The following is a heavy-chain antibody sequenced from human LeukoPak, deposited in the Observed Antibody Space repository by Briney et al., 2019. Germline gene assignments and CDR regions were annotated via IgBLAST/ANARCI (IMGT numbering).Heavy chain of an antibody. CDR2: ISALNGNT. CDR1: GYIFTSYG. V-gene: IGHV1-18*04. CDR3: ARLRTYYDFWSGYYDWFDP. D-gene: IGHD3-3*01. Sequence: ASVKVSCEASGYIFTSYGFAWVRQAPGQGLEWMGWISALNGNTNYAQKFQGRVTMTRDTSTSTVYMELSSLRSEDTAVYYCARLRTYYDFWSGYYDWFDPWGQGTLVTVSS. J-gene: IGHJ5*02.